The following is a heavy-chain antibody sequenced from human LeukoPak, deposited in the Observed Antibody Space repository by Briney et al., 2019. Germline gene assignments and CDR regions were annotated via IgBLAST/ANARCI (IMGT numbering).Heavy chain of an antibody. CDR1: GFTFSSYG. V-gene: IGHV3-48*04. Sequence: GGSLRLSCAASGFTFSSYGMNWVRQPPGKGLEWLSYISSSSSNINYADSVKGRFTISRDNAKNSLYLQMNSLRAEDTAVYYCAREPFWSGYYSNLHFDYWGQGTLVTVSS. CDR2: ISSSSSNI. J-gene: IGHJ4*02. CDR3: AREPFWSGYYSNLHFDY. D-gene: IGHD3-3*01.